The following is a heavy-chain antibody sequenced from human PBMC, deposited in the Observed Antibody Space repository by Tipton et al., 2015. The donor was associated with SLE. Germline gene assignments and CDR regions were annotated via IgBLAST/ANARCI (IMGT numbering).Heavy chain of an antibody. Sequence: TLSLTCTVSGGSISSGDYYWSWIRQPPGKGLEWIGYIYYSGSTYYNPSLKSRVTISVDTSKNQFSLKLSSVTAADTAVYYCATHGSGSHDAFDIWGQGTMVTVSS. J-gene: IGHJ3*02. CDR1: GGSISSGDYY. V-gene: IGHV4-30-4*01. D-gene: IGHD3-10*01. CDR2: IYYSGST. CDR3: ATHGSGSHDAFDI.